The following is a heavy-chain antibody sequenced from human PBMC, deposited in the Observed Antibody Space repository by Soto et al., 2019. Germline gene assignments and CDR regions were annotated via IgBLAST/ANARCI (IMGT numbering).Heavy chain of an antibody. CDR3: ARDYYDFWSGYPVRPNWFDP. CDR2: ISSSGSTI. Sequence: GGSLRLSCAASGFTFSDYYMSWIRQAPGKGLEWVSYISSSGSTIYYADSVKGRFTISRDNAKNSLYLQMNSLRAEDTAVYYCARDYYDFWSGYPVRPNWFDPWGQGTLVTVSS. D-gene: IGHD3-3*01. J-gene: IGHJ5*02. V-gene: IGHV3-11*01. CDR1: GFTFSDYY.